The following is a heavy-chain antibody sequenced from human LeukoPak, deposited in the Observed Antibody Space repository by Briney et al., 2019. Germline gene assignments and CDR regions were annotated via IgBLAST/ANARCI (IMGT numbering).Heavy chain of an antibody. CDR2: INSDGSGS. V-gene: IGHV3-74*01. Sequence: PGGSLRLSCAASGFTFNSYWMHWVRQAPGKGLVWVSRINSDGSGSSYADSVKGRFTISRDNAKNTLYLQMDCLRAEDTAVYYCARGRYTQEWGQGTLVTVSS. D-gene: IGHD1-14*01. CDR1: GFTFNSYW. J-gene: IGHJ4*02. CDR3: ARGRYTQE.